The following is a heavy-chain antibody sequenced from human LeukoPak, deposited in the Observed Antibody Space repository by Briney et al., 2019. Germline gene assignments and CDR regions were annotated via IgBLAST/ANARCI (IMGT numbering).Heavy chain of an antibody. CDR3: ARDQHYDSSGYPDY. D-gene: IGHD3-22*01. CDR2: ISYDGSNK. V-gene: IGHV3-30-3*01. CDR1: GFTFSSYA. Sequence: GRSLRLSCAASGFTFSSYAMHWVRQAPGKGLEWVAVISYDGSNKYYADSVKGRFTISRDNSKNTLYLQMNSLRAEDTAVYYCARDQHYDSSGYPDYWGQGTLVTVSS. J-gene: IGHJ4*02.